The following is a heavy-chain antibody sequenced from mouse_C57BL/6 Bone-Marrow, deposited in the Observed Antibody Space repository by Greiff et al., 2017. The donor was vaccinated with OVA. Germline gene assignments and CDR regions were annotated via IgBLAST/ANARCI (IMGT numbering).Heavy chain of an antibody. J-gene: IGHJ4*01. CDR2: IHPNSGST. CDR3: ARRGTTVVAKDYYAMDY. D-gene: IGHD1-1*01. V-gene: IGHV1-64*01. Sequence: QVHVKQSGAELVKPGASVKLSCKASGYTFTSYWMHWVKQRPGQGLEWIGMIHPNSGSTNYNEKFKSKATLTVDKSSSTAYMQLSSLTSEDSAVYYCARRGTTVVAKDYYAMDYWGQGTSVTVSS. CDR1: GYTFTSYW.